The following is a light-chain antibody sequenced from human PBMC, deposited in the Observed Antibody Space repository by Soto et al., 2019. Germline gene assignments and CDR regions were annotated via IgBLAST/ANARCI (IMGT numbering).Light chain of an antibody. Sequence: DIVMTQSPDSLAVSLGERATINCKSSQSVLYNSNDKNYLAWYQQKPGQAPKLLIYWASTRESGVPDRFSGSGSGTDFTLTISSLQAEDVAVYYCQQYYSTPQTFGQGTKLEIK. CDR1: QSVLYNSNDKNY. J-gene: IGKJ2*01. V-gene: IGKV4-1*01. CDR2: WAS. CDR3: QQYYSTPQT.